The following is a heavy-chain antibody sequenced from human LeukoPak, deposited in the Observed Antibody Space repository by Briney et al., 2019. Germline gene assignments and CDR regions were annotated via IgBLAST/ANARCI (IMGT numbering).Heavy chain of an antibody. V-gene: IGHV1-8*01. CDR2: MNPNSDNT. CDR3: ARKYCSSTSCQFDY. Sequence: GASVKVSCKASGYTFTSYDINWARQATGQGREWMGWMNPNSDNTGCAQKFQGRVTMTRNTSIRTAYMELSSLRSEDTAVYYCARKYCSSTSCQFDYWGQGTLVTVSS. J-gene: IGHJ4*02. CDR1: GYTFTSYD. D-gene: IGHD2-2*01.